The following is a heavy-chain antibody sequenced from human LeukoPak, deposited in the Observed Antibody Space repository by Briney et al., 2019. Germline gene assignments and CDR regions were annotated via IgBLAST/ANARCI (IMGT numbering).Heavy chain of an antibody. D-gene: IGHD3-22*01. CDR3: ARVGTHYYDSSGYFPDAFDI. CDR1: GDSIRGFY. Sequence: SETLSLTCNVSGDSIRGFYWGWIRQPPGKGLEWIGYFYYSGDTNYNPALESRVIISVDTSKNQFSLKLSSLTAADTAVYYCARVGTHYYDSSGYFPDAFDIWGQGTMVTVSS. J-gene: IGHJ3*02. V-gene: IGHV4-59*01. CDR2: FYYSGDT.